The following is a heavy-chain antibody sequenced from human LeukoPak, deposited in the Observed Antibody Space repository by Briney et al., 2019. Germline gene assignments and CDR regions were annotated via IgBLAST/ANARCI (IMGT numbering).Heavy chain of an antibody. CDR2: SNTDGTI. J-gene: IGHJ3*01. Sequence: GGSLRLSCAASGFTFSSYEMNWVRQAPGKGLEWISYSNTDGTISYADSVKGRFTISRDNAENSLYLQMNSLRDEDTAVYFCVRDRDYAFDFWGQGTMVTVSS. CDR1: GFTFSSYE. CDR3: VRDRDYAFDF. V-gene: IGHV3-48*03.